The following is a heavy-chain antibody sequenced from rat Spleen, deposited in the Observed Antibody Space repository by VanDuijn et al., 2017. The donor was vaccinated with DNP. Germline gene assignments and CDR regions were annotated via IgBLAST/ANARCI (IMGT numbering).Heavy chain of an antibody. D-gene: IGHD1-11*01. CDR3: ARGGLYYFDY. J-gene: IGHJ2*01. V-gene: IGHV5-22*01. CDR1: GFTFSDYY. CDR2: ISYDGATT. Sequence: EVQLVESGGGLVQPGRSLKLSCAASGFTFSDYYMAWVRQAPTKGLESVAYISYDGATTYYGDSVKCRITISRENAKNTLYLQMNSLRSEDTATYYCARGGLYYFDYWGQGVMVTVSS.